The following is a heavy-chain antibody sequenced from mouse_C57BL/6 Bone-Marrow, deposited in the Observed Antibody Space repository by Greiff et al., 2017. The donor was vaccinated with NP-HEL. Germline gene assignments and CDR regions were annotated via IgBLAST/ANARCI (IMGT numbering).Heavy chain of an antibody. CDR1: GYTFTDYY. J-gene: IGHJ2*01. CDR3: ARDGYYVFSLYFDY. Sequence: VQLQQSGPVLVKPGASVKMSCKASGYTFTDYYMNWVKQSHGKSLEWIGVINPYNGGTSYNQKFKGKATLTVDKSSSTSYMELNSLTSEDSAVYYCARDGYYVFSLYFDYWGQGTTLTVSS. D-gene: IGHD2-3*01. V-gene: IGHV1-19*01. CDR2: INPYNGGT.